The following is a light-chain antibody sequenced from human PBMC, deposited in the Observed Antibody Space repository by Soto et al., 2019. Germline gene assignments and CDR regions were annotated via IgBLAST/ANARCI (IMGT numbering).Light chain of an antibody. CDR3: MPGSPGPRIT. CDR1: QSVVDSDDGDTF. CDR2: TVS. J-gene: IGKJ5*01. V-gene: IGKV2-40*01. Sequence: DLELAQTPRALPVTPGEPAASSCRSXQSVVDSDDGDTFLDWYLQKPGQSPQLLIYTVSYRASGVPDRFSGSGSGTDFTLKISCVDAEEVGVHYCMPGSPGPRITYGEGTRLEIK.